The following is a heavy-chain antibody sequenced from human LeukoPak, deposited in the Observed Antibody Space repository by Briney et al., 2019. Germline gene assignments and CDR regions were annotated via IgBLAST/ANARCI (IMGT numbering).Heavy chain of an antibody. D-gene: IGHD3-22*01. CDR2: IWFDGGKI. J-gene: IGHJ4*02. CDR1: GFPFSSYV. CDR3: AMGPYYYDSSGYYY. V-gene: IGHV3-33*01. Sequence: GRSLRLSCAASGFPFSSYVMHWLRQAPGKGLEWVAVIWFDGGKIYYADSVKGRFTISRDNSKNTLYLQMNSLRAEDTAVYYCAMGPYYYDSSGYYYWGQGTLVTVSS.